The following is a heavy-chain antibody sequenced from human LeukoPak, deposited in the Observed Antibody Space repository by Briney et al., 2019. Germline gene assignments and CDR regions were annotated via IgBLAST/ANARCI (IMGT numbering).Heavy chain of an antibody. V-gene: IGHV1-2*02. Sequence: ASVKVSCKASGYTFTDYYMHWVRQAPGQGVEWMGWINPNDGDTNYAQKFQGRVTMTTDTSIRTAHMEVSRMRSDDTAVYYCARANFLYCSSSTCLFDYWGQGTLVTVSS. CDR1: GYTFTDYY. D-gene: IGHD2-2*01. CDR3: ARANFLYCSSSTCLFDY. J-gene: IGHJ4*02. CDR2: INPNDGDT.